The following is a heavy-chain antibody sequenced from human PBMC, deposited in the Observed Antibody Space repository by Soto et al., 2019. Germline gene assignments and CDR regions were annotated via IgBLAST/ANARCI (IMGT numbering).Heavy chain of an antibody. Sequence: SETLSLTCTVSGGSISTYYWSWIRQPPGKGLEWIGYIYYSGTASYNPSLKSRVTISLDTSKNQFSLKLSSVTAADTAVYYCARGGYCSGVSCCLECIPRPDSDHYGMAVWGQGTTVTVSS. CDR1: GGSISTYY. J-gene: IGHJ6*02. CDR2: IYYSGTA. CDR3: ARGGYCSGVSCCLECIPRPDSDHYGMAV. D-gene: IGHD2-15*01. V-gene: IGHV4-59*08.